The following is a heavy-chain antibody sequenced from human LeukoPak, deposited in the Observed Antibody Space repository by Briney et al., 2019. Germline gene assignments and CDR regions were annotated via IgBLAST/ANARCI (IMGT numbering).Heavy chain of an antibody. CDR2: IYTSGST. J-gene: IGHJ4*02. CDR3: AREGGPFDY. V-gene: IGHV4-61*09. CDR1: GGSISSGSYY. Sequence: SQTLSLTCTVSGGSISSGSYYWSWIRQPAGKGLEWIGHIYTSGSTNYNPSLKSRVTISVDTSKNQFSLKLSSVTAADTAVYYCAREGGPFDYWGQGTLVTVSS. D-gene: IGHD2-15*01.